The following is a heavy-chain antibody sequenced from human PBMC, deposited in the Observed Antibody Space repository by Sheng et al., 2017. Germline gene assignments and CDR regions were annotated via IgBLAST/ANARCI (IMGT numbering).Heavy chain of an antibody. Sequence: EVQLVESGGGLIQPGGSLRLSCAASGFTVSSNYMSWVRQAPGKGLEWVSVIYSGGSTYYADSVKGRFTISRDNSKNTLYLQMNSLRAEDAAVYYCARSNFDWLLGANYYYYYMDVWGQGTTVTVSS. CDR2: IYSGGST. J-gene: IGHJ6*03. CDR3: ARSNFDWLLGANYYYYYMDV. CDR1: GFTVSSNY. V-gene: IGHV3-53*01. D-gene: IGHD3-9*01.